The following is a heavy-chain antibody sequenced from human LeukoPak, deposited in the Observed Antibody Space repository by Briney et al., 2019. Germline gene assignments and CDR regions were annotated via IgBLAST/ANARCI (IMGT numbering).Heavy chain of an antibody. J-gene: IGHJ3*02. CDR3: ARIGSLWAFDI. CDR1: GFTVSSNY. Sequence: PGGSLRLSCAASGFTVSSNYMSWVRQAPGKGLEWVSLIYTGGSTYYAESVKGRITTSRDNSKNTLYLRVNSLRAEDTAVYYCARIGSLWAFDIWGQGTMVTVSS. CDR2: IYTGGST. D-gene: IGHD3-10*01. V-gene: IGHV3-66*01.